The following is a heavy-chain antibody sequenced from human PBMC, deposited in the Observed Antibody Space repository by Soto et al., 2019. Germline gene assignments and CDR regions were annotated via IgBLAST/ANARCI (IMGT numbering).Heavy chain of an antibody. V-gene: IGHV3-33*01. CDR3: ARGLHSLFDY. CDR2: IWYDGNNK. CDR1: GFTFSSYG. J-gene: IGHJ4*02. Sequence: PRLSCAASGFTFSSYGMHWVRQAPGKGLEWVAVIWYDGNNKYYADSVKGRFTISRDNSKNTLYVQMTSLRAEDTAIYYCARGLHSLFDYWGQGTLGTVS. D-gene: IGHD2-21*01.